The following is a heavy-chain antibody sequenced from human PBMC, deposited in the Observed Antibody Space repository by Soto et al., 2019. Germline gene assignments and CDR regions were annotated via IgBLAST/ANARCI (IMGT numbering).Heavy chain of an antibody. CDR3: ARDQTGSPNCDRAFDV. D-gene: IGHD1-26*01. J-gene: IGHJ3*01. CDR2: ISYGGST. CDR1: GGSISSYY. Sequence: PSETLSLTCTVSGGSISSYYWSLIRQPPGKGLEWIGYISYGGSTDYNPSLKSRVTMSVDTSNNQFSLKLSSVTAADTAVYYCARDQTGSPNCDRAFDVSGQGTMFTVSS. V-gene: IGHV4-59*01.